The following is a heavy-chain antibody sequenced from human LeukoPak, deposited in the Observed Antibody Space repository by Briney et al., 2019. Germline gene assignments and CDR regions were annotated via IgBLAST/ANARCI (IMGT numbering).Heavy chain of an antibody. Sequence: GGSLRLSCATSGFTFSNYGMHWVRQAPGKGLEWVAVIWHDGSNQYYADSVKGRFIISRDNSRNTVYLQMSSLRAEDTAVYYCANNFVYWGQGTLVTVSS. J-gene: IGHJ4*02. CDR1: GFTFSNYG. CDR3: ANNFVY. CDR2: IWHDGSNQ. V-gene: IGHV3-33*06.